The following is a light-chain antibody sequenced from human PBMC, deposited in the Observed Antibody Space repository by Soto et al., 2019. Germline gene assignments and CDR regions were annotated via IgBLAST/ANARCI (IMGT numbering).Light chain of an antibody. CDR1: DDIDTS. CDR3: QHYDTFSWT. V-gene: IGKV1-5*01. CDR2: GAS. Sequence: DIQVPQSPSTLSVSLGDRITITCLASDDIDTSLAWFQQRPGKAPKVLIAGASGLMNGVPSTFSGSGSGTEFALTISSVQPDDFATYFCQHYDTFSWTFGQGTKVDIK. J-gene: IGKJ1*01.